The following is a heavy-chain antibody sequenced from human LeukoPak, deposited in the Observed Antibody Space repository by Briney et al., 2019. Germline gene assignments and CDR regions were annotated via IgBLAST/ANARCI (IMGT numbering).Heavy chain of an antibody. V-gene: IGHV4-4*07. CDR3: ASLNYGSGSYSPPFDY. J-gene: IGHJ4*02. Sequence: PSETLSLTCTVSGGSVTNFYWSWIRQAAGKGLEWIGRISATGNTKYNPSLKSRVTMSVDTSKNQFSLKLSSVTAADTAVYYCASLNYGSGSYSPPFDYWGQGTLVTVSS. CDR2: ISATGNT. CDR1: GGSVTNFY. D-gene: IGHD3-10*01.